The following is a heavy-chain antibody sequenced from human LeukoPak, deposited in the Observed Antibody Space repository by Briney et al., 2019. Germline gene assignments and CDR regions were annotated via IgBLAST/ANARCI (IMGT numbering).Heavy chain of an antibody. D-gene: IGHD2-8*02. J-gene: IGHJ4*02. CDR1: IYTFTGYY. CDR3: ARQNTGQLDY. Sequence: ASVKVSCKASIYTFTGYYIHWVRQAPGQGLEWMGWINAKSGDTEYAQKFQARITMTRDTSITTTYMEVSRLSSDDTAVYYCARQNTGQLDYWGQGTLVTVSS. CDR2: INAKSGDT. V-gene: IGHV1-2*02.